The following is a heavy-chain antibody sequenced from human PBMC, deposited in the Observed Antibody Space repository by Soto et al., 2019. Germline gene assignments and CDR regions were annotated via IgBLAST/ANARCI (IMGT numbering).Heavy chain of an antibody. CDR2: ISAYNGNT. V-gene: IGHV1-18*01. J-gene: IGHJ3*02. CDR3: ARDSRIAVAKRNAFDI. Sequence: ASVKVSCKASGYTFTSYGISWVRQAPGQGLEWMGWISAYNGNTNYAQKLQGRVTMTTDTSTSTAYMELRSLRSDDTAVYYCARDSRIAVAKRNAFDIWGQGTMVTGSS. CDR1: GYTFTSYG. D-gene: IGHD6-19*01.